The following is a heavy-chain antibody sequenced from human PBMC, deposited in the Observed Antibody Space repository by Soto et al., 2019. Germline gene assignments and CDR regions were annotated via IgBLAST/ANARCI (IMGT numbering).Heavy chain of an antibody. Sequence: PSETLSLTCAVYGGSFSGYYWSWIRQPPGKGLEWIGEIDESGSINNNPSLKSRLTILVHTSKNQISLRLTSLTAADTAVYYCARRKSSGWYYFDYWGQGTPVTVSS. J-gene: IGHJ4*02. CDR3: ARRKSSGWYYFDY. V-gene: IGHV4-34*01. D-gene: IGHD6-19*01. CDR2: IDESGSI. CDR1: GGSFSGYY.